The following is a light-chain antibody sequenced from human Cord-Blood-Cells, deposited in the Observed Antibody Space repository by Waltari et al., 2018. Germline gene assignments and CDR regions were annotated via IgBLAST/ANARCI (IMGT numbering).Light chain of an antibody. Sequence: DIVMTQSPDSLAVSLGERATINCKSSQSVLYSSNNKNYLAWYQQKPGQPPKRLIYWASTRESGVPDRFSGSGSGTDFTLTISSLQAEDVAVYYCQQYYSTPFFGPGTKVDIK. CDR2: WAS. V-gene: IGKV4-1*01. CDR3: QQYYSTPF. CDR1: QSVLYSSNNKNY. J-gene: IGKJ3*01.